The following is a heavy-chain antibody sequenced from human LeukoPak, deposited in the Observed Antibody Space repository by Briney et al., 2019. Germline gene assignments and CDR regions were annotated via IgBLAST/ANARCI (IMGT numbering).Heavy chain of an antibody. D-gene: IGHD5-24*01. CDR2: IRSKANSYAT. CDR3: TRNGGDGYNFVLPWD. Sequence: GGSLRLSCAASGFTFGGSAMHWVRQASGKGLEWVCRIRSKANSYATAYAASVKGRFTISRDDSKNTAYLKMISLKTEDTALDYCTRNGGDGYNFVLPWDWGQGTLVTVSS. J-gene: IGHJ4*02. CDR1: GFTFGGSA. V-gene: IGHV3-73*01.